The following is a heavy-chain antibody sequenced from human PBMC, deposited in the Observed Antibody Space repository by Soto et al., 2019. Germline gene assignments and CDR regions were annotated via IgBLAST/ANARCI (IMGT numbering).Heavy chain of an antibody. CDR2: ISSSSSTI. V-gene: IGHV3-48*02. D-gene: IGHD2-2*01. CDR1: GFTFSTFG. J-gene: IGHJ4*02. CDR3: ARARGGPTRGPC. Sequence: EVQLVESGGGLVQPGGSLRLSCAASGFTFSTFGMNWVRQAPGKGLEWISYISSSSSTIYYADSVKGRFTITRDNAKNSLYLPMNSPRDDDTALYSCARARGGPTRGPCWRQGNLVTVSS.